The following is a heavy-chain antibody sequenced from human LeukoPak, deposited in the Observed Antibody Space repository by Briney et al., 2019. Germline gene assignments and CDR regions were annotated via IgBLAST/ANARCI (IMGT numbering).Heavy chain of an antibody. CDR1: GYTFTSYY. D-gene: IGHD3-3*01. Sequence: ASVKVSCKASGYTFTSYYMHWVRQAPRQGLEWMGIINPSGGSTSYAQKFQGRVTMTRDTSTSTVYMELSSLRSEDTAVYYCARGQLTYYDFWSGYSTFDYWGQGTLVTVSS. CDR2: INPSGGST. V-gene: IGHV1-46*01. CDR3: ARGQLTYYDFWSGYSTFDY. J-gene: IGHJ4*02.